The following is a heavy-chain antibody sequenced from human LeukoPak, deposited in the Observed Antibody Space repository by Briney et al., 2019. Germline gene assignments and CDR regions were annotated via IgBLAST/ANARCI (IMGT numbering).Heavy chain of an antibody. CDR3: ARGGYYDSSGYLTPHYYYMDV. D-gene: IGHD3-22*01. CDR2: IYYSGST. J-gene: IGHJ6*03. CDR1: GGSISSGGYY. Sequence: SGTLSLTCTVTGGSISSGGYYWSWIRQHPGKGLEWIGYIYYSGSTYYNPSLKSRVTISVDTSKNQFSLKLSSVTAADTAVYYCARGGYYDSSGYLTPHYYYMDVWGKGTTVTVSS. V-gene: IGHV4-31*03.